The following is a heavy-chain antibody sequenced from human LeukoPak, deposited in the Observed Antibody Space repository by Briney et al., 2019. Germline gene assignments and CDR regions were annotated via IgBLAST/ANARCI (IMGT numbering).Heavy chain of an antibody. CDR1: GFTFSNYG. CDR2: MSGSGGST. J-gene: IGHJ4*02. CDR3: AKDSYYDYVWGSYRYTNQFDY. Sequence: GGSLRLSCAASGFTFSNYGMSWVRQAPGKGLEWVSGMSGSGGSTYYADSVKGRFTISRDNSKNTLYLQMNSLRAEDTAVYYCAKDSYYDYVWGSYRYTNQFDYWGQGTLVTVSS. D-gene: IGHD3-16*02. V-gene: IGHV3-23*01.